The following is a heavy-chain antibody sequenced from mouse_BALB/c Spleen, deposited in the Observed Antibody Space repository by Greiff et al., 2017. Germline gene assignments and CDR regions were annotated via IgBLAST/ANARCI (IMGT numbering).Heavy chain of an antibody. Sequence: EVMLVESGGGLVQPGGSRKLSCAASGFTFSSFGMHWVRQAPEKGLEWVAYISSGSSTIYYADTVKGRFTISRDNPKNTLFLQMTSLRSEDTAMYYCARGNDGYYAWFAYWGQGTLVTVSA. V-gene: IGHV5-17*02. CDR1: GFTFSSFG. CDR2: ISSGSSTI. J-gene: IGHJ3*01. D-gene: IGHD2-3*01. CDR3: ARGNDGYYAWFAY.